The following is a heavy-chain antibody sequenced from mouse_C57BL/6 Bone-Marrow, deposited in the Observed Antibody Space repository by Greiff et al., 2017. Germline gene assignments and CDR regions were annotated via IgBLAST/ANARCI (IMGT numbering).Heavy chain of an antibody. J-gene: IGHJ4*01. Sequence: VQLQQSGAELVRPGASVKLSCTASGFNIKDDYMHWVKQRPEQGLEWIGWIDPENGDTEYASKFQGKATITADTSSNTAYLQLSSLTSEDTAVYYWTTAGGSSYAMDYWGRGTSVTVSS. CDR1: GFNIKDDY. D-gene: IGHD1-1*01. CDR2: IDPENGDT. CDR3: TTAGGSSYAMDY. V-gene: IGHV14-4*01.